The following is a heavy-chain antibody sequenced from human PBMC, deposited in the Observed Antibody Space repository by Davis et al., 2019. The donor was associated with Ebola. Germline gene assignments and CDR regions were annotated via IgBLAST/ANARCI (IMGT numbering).Heavy chain of an antibody. CDR3: AREMGIAVS. J-gene: IGHJ4*02. D-gene: IGHD6-19*01. CDR1: GFTFRSYE. V-gene: IGHV3-7*03. CDR2: IKQDGNEK. Sequence: GGSLRLSCAASGFTFRSYEMNWVRQAPGKGLEWVANIKQDGNEKYYVDSVKGRFTISRDNAKNSLYLQMNSLRAEDTAVYYCAREMGIAVSWGQGTLVTVSS.